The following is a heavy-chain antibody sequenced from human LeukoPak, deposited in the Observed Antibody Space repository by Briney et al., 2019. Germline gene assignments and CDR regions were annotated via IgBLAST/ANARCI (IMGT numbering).Heavy chain of an antibody. CDR1: GFSFGDYA. Sequence: GGSLRLSCTTSGFSFGDYAMSWVRQAPGKGLEWVGLIRSKAYGGTAEYAASVKGRFSISRDDSKSIAYLQMNSLTTEDTAMYSCARGLTVTGAKYYFDSWGQRTLVTVSS. CDR2: IRSKAYGGTA. V-gene: IGHV3-49*04. D-gene: IGHD3-22*01. J-gene: IGHJ4*02. CDR3: ARGLTVTGAKYYFDS.